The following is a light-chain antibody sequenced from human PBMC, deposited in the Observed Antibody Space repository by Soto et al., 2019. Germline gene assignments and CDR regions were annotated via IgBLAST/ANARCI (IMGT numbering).Light chain of an antibody. CDR2: AAS. CDR1: QSISSY. Sequence: DIQMTHAPSSLSASVGDRVTITFLASQSISSYLNWYQQKPGKAPKLLIYAASSLQSGVPSRFSGSGSGTDFTLTISSLQPEDFATYYCQQSYSTPTTFGGGTKVDIK. J-gene: IGKJ4*01. CDR3: QQSYSTPTT. V-gene: IGKV1-39*01.